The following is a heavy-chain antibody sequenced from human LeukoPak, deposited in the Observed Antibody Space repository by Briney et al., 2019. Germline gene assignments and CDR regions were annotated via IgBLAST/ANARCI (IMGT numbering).Heavy chain of an antibody. CDR3: AKDLVAAAGRYFDD. V-gene: IGHV3-30*18. D-gene: IGHD6-13*01. Sequence: GGSLRLSCAASGFTFSSYGMHWVRQAPGKGLEWVAVISYDGSNKYYADSVKGRFTISRDNSKSRLYLQMNSLRDEDTAVYYCAKDLVAAAGRYFDDWGQGTLVIVSS. CDR2: ISYDGSNK. J-gene: IGHJ4*02. CDR1: GFTFSSYG.